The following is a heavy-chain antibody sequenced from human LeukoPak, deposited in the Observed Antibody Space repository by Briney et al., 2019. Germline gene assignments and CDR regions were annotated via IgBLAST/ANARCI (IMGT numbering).Heavy chain of an antibody. V-gene: IGHV4-34*01. CDR1: GGSFSGYY. Sequence: SETLSLTCAVYGGSFSGYYWSWIRQPPGKGLEWIGVIDHSGGTNYNPSLKSRVTRSVDTSENQFSLKLSSVTAADTAVYYCARGRWLGDYWGQGTLVTVSS. D-gene: IGHD5-12*01. CDR2: IDHSGGT. J-gene: IGHJ4*02. CDR3: ARGRWLGDY.